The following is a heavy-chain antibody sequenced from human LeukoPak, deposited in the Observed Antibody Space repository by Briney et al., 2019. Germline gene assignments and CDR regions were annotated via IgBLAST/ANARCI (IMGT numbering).Heavy chain of an antibody. CDR2: IYYSGST. D-gene: IGHD2-15*01. CDR1: GGSISSYY. CDR3: AREGGSGGSAYYFDY. V-gene: IGHV4-59*01. Sequence: SETLSLTCSVSGGSISSYYWSWIRQPPAKELDWIGYIYYSGSTNYNPSLKSRVTISVDTSKNQFSLKLSSVTAADTAVYYCAREGGSGGSAYYFDYWGQGTLVTVSS. J-gene: IGHJ4*02.